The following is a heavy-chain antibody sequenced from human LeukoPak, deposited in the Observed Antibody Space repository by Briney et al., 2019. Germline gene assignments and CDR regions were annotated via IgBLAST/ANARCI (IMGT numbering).Heavy chain of an antibody. CDR3: VRDGGVSGYDLLDY. CDR2: INQDGSEE. Sequence: GGSLRLSFAASGFTFSNYWMSWVRQAPGKGLEWVAHINQDGSEEHYMDSVKARFIISRDNAKNSLSLQMDSLRAGDTAVYYCVRDGGVSGYDLLDYWGQGTLVTVSS. D-gene: IGHD5-12*01. CDR1: GFTFSNYW. V-gene: IGHV3-7*01. J-gene: IGHJ4*02.